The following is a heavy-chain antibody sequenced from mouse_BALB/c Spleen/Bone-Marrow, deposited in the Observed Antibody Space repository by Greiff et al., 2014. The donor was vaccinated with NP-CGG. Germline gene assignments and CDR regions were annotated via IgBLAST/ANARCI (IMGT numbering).Heavy chain of an antibody. CDR2: ISYSGRS. Sequence: EVQVEESGPGLVKPSQSLSLTCTVPGYSITSDYAWHWIRQFPGNKLEWMGYISYSGRSSYYPSLKSRISITRDTSKNQFFLQLNSVTTEDTATYYCARSADWYFDVWGAGTTVTVSS. J-gene: IGHJ1*01. V-gene: IGHV3-2*02. CDR3: ARSADWYFDV. CDR1: GYSITSDYA.